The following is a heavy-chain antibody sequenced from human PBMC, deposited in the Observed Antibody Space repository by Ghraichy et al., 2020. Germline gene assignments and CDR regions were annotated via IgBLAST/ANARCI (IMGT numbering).Heavy chain of an antibody. CDR3: ARHRLGMGYYDSSGFIDY. V-gene: IGHV4-39*01. Sequence: SETLSLTCTVSGGSISSSSYYWGWIRQPPGKGLEWIGSIYYSGSTYYNPSLKSRVTISVDTSKNQFSLKLSSVTAADTAVYYCARHRLGMGYYDSSGFIDYWGQGTLVTVSS. CDR2: IYYSGST. D-gene: IGHD3-22*01. J-gene: IGHJ4*02. CDR1: GGSISSSSYY.